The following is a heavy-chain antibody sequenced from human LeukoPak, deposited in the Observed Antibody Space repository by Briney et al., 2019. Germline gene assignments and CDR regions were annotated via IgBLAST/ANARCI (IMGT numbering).Heavy chain of an antibody. J-gene: IGHJ4*02. CDR2: ISWNSGSI. D-gene: IGHD3-10*01. CDR3: AKDSSYGSGSYSGGSFDY. CDR1: GFTFDDYA. Sequence: GGSLRLSCAASGFTFDDYAMHWVRQAPGKGLEWVSGISWNSGSIGYADSVKGRFTIPRDNAKNSLYLQMNSLRAEDTALYYCAKDSSYGSGSYSGGSFDYWGQGTLVTVSS. V-gene: IGHV3-9*01.